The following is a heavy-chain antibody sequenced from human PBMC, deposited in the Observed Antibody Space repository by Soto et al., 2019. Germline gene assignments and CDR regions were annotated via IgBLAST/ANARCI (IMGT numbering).Heavy chain of an antibody. D-gene: IGHD3-16*02. CDR2: INHSGST. Sequence: NPSETLSLTCAVYGGSFSGYYWSWIRQPPGKGLEWIGEINHSGSTNYNPSLKSRVTISVDTSKNQFSLKLSSVTAADTAVYYCARVGIMITFGGVIVPRPLDYWGQGTLVTVSS. CDR3: ARVGIMITFGGVIVPRPLDY. J-gene: IGHJ4*02. CDR1: GGSFSGYY. V-gene: IGHV4-34*01.